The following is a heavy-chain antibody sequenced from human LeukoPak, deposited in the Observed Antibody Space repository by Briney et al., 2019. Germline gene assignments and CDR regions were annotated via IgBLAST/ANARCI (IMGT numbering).Heavy chain of an antibody. CDR1: GFTFSSYS. J-gene: IGHJ5*02. CDR2: ISASGAAT. D-gene: IGHD5-18*01. CDR3: AKVTWIQMWMKGWFDP. V-gene: IGHV3-23*01. Sequence: PGGSLRLSCAASGFTFSSYSMNWVRQAPGKGLEWVSGISASGAATFYADSVKGRFTISRDNPKNTLFLQMNGLRAEDTAVYYCAKVTWIQMWMKGWFDPWGQGALVTVSS.